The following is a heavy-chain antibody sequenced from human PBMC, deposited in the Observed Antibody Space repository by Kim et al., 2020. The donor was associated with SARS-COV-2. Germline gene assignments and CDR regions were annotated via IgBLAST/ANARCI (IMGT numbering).Heavy chain of an antibody. V-gene: IGHV3-53*01. CDR3: ARDKGSGYYYYYYGMDV. D-gene: IGHD3-22*01. CDR2: IYSGGST. CDR1: GFTVSSNY. J-gene: IGHJ6*02. Sequence: GGSLRLSCAASGFTVSSNYMSWVRQAPGKGLEWVSVIYSGGSTYYADSVKGRFTISRDNSKNTLYLQMNSLRAEDTAVYYCARDKGSGYYYYYYGMDVWGQGTTVTVSS.